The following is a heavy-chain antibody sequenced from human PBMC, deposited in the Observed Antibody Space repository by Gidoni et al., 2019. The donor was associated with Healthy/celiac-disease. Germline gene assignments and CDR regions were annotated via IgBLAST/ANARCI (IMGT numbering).Heavy chain of an antibody. Sequence: QVQLVQSGSELKKPGASVKVSCQASGYTFTSYAMNWGRQAPGQGLEWMGWSNTNTGNPTDAQGFTGRFVFSLDTSVSTAYQQISSLKAEDTAVYYCARDPGLLRFLERYGMDVWGQGTTVTVSS. CDR2: SNTNTGNP. CDR1: GYTFTSYA. V-gene: IGHV7-4-1*02. D-gene: IGHD3-3*01. CDR3: ARDPGLLRFLERYGMDV. J-gene: IGHJ6*02.